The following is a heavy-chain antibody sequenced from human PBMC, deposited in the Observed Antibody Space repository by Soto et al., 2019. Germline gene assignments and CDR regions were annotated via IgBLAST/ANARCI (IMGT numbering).Heavy chain of an antibody. CDR1: GTTFSNFA. CDR2: IILPFGTP. Sequence: QVRLVQSGAEVKKTGSSVKVSCEASGTTFSNFAIGWVRQAPGQGLEWMGGIILPFGTPNYAQKFQGRVTISAGESMTTAYMELRGPRSDDTAVYYCVRGPDYEGYFDYWGQGTLVTVSS. D-gene: IGHD3-22*01. V-gene: IGHV1-69*12. J-gene: IGHJ4*02. CDR3: VRGPDYEGYFDY.